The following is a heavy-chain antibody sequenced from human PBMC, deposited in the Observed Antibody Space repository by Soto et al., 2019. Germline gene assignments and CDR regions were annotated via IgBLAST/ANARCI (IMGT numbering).Heavy chain of an antibody. D-gene: IGHD3-22*01. V-gene: IGHV4-31*03. CDR1: GGAISSGGYY. Sequence: QVQLQESGPGLVKPSQTLSLTCTVSGGAISSGGYYWSWIRQHPGKGLEWIGYIYYSGSTYYNPSLKSRVILLVDTSKTQFSLKLSSVTAADTAVYYCARTSYDSSGTAADPWGQGTLVTVSS. J-gene: IGHJ5*02. CDR2: IYYSGST. CDR3: ARTSYDSSGTAADP.